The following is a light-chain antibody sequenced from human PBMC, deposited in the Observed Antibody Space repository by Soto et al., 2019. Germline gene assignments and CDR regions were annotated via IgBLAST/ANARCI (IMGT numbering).Light chain of an antibody. J-gene: IGLJ2*01. V-gene: IGLV1-40*01. Sequence: QSVLTQPPSVSGAPGQRVTISCAGSSYNIGAGYDVNWYQQFPGTAPKLLIYDDTNRPSGVPDRFSGSKSATSASLAITGLQAEDEDNYYCQSSDSSLSGSVVFGGGTKLTVL. CDR3: QSSDSSLSGSVV. CDR1: SYNIGAGYD. CDR2: DDT.